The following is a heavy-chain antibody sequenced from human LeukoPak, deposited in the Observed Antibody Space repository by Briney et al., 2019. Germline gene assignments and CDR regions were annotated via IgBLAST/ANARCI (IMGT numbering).Heavy chain of an antibody. J-gene: IGHJ2*01. V-gene: IGHV3-64*02. CDR3: AREGGGSGLWYYDL. CDR2: IGGDGLTT. Sequence: PGGSLRLFCAASGFTFGSYSMHWVRQAPGKGPEFVSVIGGDGLTTFYADSVKDRFTISRDNSKSTLYLEMGSLRAEDMAVYYCAREGGGSGLWYYDLWGRGTLVTVSS. D-gene: IGHD3-16*01. CDR1: GFTFGSYS.